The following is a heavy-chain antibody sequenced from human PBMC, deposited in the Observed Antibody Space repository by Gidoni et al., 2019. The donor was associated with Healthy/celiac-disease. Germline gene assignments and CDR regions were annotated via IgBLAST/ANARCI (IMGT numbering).Heavy chain of an antibody. CDR2: INHSGST. J-gene: IGHJ4*02. D-gene: IGHD3-22*01. CDR1: GRSFSGYY. Sequence: QVQLQQCGAGLLLSSETLSLTCAVYGRSFSGYYGSWMRQPPGKGLECIGEINHSGSTNYSPSLKSRVTRSVDTSKNQFSLKLSSVTAADTAVYYCARDISRVRYYDSSGYYYWGQGTLVTVSS. CDR3: ARDISRVRYYDSSGYYY. V-gene: IGHV4-34*01.